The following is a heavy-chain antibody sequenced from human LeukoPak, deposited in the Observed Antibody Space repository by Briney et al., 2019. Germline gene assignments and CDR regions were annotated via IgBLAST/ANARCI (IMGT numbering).Heavy chain of an antibody. V-gene: IGHV4-39*01. J-gene: IGHJ4*02. D-gene: IGHD3-3*01. CDR2: IYYSGST. CDR3: ASDPSSYYDFWSGYFTGGAHYFDY. Sequence: SETLSLTCTVSGGSISSSSYYWGWLRQPPGTGLEWIGSIYYSGSTYYNPSLKSRVTISVDTSKNQFSLKLSSVTAADTAVYYCASDPSSYYDFWSGYFTGGAHYFDYWGQGTLVTVSS. CDR1: GGSISSSSYY.